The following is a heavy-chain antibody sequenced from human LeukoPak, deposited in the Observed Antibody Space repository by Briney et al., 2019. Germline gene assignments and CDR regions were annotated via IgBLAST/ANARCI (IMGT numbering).Heavy chain of an antibody. CDR2: ISAYNGNT. CDR3: ARELVYYYGSGSYRGAFDI. Sequence: ASVNVSCKASGYTFTSYGISWVRQAPGQGLEWMGWISAYNGNTNYAQKLQGRVTMTTDTSTSTAYVELRSLRSDDTAVYYCARELVYYYGSGSYRGAFDIWGQGTMVTVSS. D-gene: IGHD3-10*01. V-gene: IGHV1-18*01. CDR1: GYTFTSYG. J-gene: IGHJ3*02.